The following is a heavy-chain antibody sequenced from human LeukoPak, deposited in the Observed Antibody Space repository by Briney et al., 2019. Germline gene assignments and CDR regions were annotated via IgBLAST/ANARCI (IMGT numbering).Heavy chain of an antibody. CDR3: ARAASFSRNGAFDF. Sequence: GGSLTLSCAAPGFTVSSNDMSWVRQAPGKGLEWVSVIYSGGSTYYADSVKGRFTISRDTSKNTLYLQMNSLRAEDTAVYYCARAASFSRNGAFDFWGQGTMVTVSS. J-gene: IGHJ3*01. D-gene: IGHD1-1*01. CDR2: IYSGGST. CDR1: GFTVSSND. V-gene: IGHV3-53*01.